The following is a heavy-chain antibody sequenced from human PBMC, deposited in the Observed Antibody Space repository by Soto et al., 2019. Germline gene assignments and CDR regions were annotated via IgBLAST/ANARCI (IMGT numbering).Heavy chain of an antibody. J-gene: IGHJ4*02. Sequence: SETLSLTCAVYGGSFSGYYWSWIRQPPGKGLEWIGEINHSGSTNYNPSLKSRVTISVDTSKNQFSLKLSSVTAADTAVYYCASGTRMATISYWGQGTLVTVSS. CDR2: INHSGST. V-gene: IGHV4-34*01. CDR1: GGSFSGYY. D-gene: IGHD5-12*01. CDR3: ASGTRMATISY.